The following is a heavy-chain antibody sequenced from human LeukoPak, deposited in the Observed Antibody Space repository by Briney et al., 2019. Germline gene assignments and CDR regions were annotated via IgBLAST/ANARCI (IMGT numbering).Heavy chain of an antibody. D-gene: IGHD6-6*01. Sequence: GGSLRLSCAASGFTFSSYWMSWARQAPGKGLEWVANIKRDGSEKYYVDSVKGRFTISRDNAKNSLYLQMNSLRAEDTAVYYCAREADSGSSGDYFDYWGQGTLVTVSS. J-gene: IGHJ4*02. CDR2: IKRDGSEK. V-gene: IGHV3-7*01. CDR1: GFTFSSYW. CDR3: AREADSGSSGDYFDY.